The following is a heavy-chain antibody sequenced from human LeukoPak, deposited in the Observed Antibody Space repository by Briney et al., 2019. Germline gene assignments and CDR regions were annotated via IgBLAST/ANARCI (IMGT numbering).Heavy chain of an antibody. J-gene: IGHJ4*02. D-gene: IGHD1-26*01. CDR2: IYPRDSDA. V-gene: IGHV5-51*01. CDR3: ARNPTLVGATNGFDY. CDR1: GFDFTNYW. Sequence: GESLKISCKGSGFDFTNYWVGWVRQTPDKGLEWMGIIYPRDSDARYSPFFQDQVTISADKSINTAYLHWTSLKTSDTAIYYCARNPTLVGATNGFDYWGQGTLVTVSS.